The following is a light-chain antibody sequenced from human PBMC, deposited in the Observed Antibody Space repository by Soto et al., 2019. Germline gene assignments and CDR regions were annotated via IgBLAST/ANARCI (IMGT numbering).Light chain of an antibody. CDR3: QQYTSFWT. CDR1: QSISSW. V-gene: IGKV1-5*01. Sequence: DIQMTQSPSTLSASVGDRVTITCRASQSISSWLAWYQQKPGKAPRLLIYDASYLERGVPSRFSGSGSGTEFTLTISDLQPDDLATYYCQQYTSFWTFGQGTK. J-gene: IGKJ1*01. CDR2: DAS.